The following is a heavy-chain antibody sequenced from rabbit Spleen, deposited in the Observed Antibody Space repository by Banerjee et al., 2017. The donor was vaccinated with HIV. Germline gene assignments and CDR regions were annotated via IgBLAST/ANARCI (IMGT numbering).Heavy chain of an antibody. J-gene: IGHJ6*01. CDR2: IYAGGPGNP. D-gene: IGHD2-1*01. CDR1: GFDLSNYG. CDR3: ARDDDGYPHDFTL. V-gene: IGHV1S45*01. Sequence: QEQLKETGGDLVKPGGSLKLSCKASGFDLSNYGMSWVRQAPGKGLEWIACIYAGGPGNPYYANWAKGRFTISKTSSTTVTLQMTSLIAADTATYFCARDDDGYPHDFTLWGQGTLVTV.